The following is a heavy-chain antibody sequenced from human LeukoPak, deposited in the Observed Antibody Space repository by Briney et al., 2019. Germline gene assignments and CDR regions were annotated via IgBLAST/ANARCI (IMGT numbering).Heavy chain of an antibody. D-gene: IGHD1-26*01. J-gene: IGHJ4*02. CDR3: AKDQLDFHEWELLGGFDY. CDR2: ISGSGGST. CDR1: GFTFSSYA. Sequence: PGGSLRLSCAASGFTFSSYAMSWVRQAPGKGLEWVSAISGSGGSTYYADSVKGRFTISRDNSKNTLYLQMNSLRAEDTAVYYCAKDQLDFHEWELLGGFDYWGQGTLVTVSS. V-gene: IGHV3-23*01.